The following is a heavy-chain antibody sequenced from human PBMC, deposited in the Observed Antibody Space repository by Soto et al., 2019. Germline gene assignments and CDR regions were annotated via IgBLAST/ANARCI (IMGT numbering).Heavy chain of an antibody. CDR3: ARTIVVVPAANNWFDP. D-gene: IGHD2-2*01. CDR1: GGSISSGGYY. Sequence: QVQLQESGPGLVKPSQTLSLTCTVSGGSISSGGYYWSWIRQHPGKGQEWIGYIYYSGSTYYNPSLKSRVTISVDTSKNQFSLKLSSVTAADTAVYYCARTIVVVPAANNWFDPWGQGTLVTVSS. CDR2: IYYSGST. J-gene: IGHJ5*02. V-gene: IGHV4-31*03.